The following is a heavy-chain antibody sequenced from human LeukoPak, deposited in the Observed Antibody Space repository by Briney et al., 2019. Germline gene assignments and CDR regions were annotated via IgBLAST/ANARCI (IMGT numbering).Heavy chain of an antibody. CDR3: ANGRAMEYQLLPNTYFDY. V-gene: IGHV3-48*04. D-gene: IGHD2-2*01. J-gene: IGHJ4*02. CDR2: ISTSSSTI. Sequence: PGGSLRLSCGASGFTFSSYSMNWVRQAPGKGLDWVSYISTSSSTIYYADSVRGRFTISRDNAKNSLFLQMNSLRAEDTAVYYCANGRAMEYQLLPNTYFDYWGQGTLVTVSS. CDR1: GFTFSSYS.